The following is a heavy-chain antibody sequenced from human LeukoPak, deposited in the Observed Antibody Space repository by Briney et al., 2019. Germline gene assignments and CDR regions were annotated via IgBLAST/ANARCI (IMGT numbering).Heavy chain of an antibody. Sequence: VGSLRLSCAASGFIFSDYIMDWVRQAPGKGLEWVGRIRTRINSSTTEYAASVKGRFTISRDDSKNSMYLHMNSLKTEDTAVYHCSRDGGEGGNSAFDIWGQGTMVTVSS. D-gene: IGHD4-23*01. CDR1: GFIFSDYI. CDR2: IRTRINSSTT. CDR3: SRDGGEGGNSAFDI. J-gene: IGHJ3*02. V-gene: IGHV3-72*01.